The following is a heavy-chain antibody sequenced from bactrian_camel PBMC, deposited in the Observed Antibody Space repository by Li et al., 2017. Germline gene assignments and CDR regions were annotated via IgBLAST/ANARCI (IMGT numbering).Heavy chain of an antibody. CDR2: IDRDSKT. Sequence: VQLVESGGGSVPVGGSLRLSCTISGYTHNVGVMAWFRQAPGKEREGVAGIDRDSKTTYADSVKGRFAASKDNDKNTAYLQMNNLKSEDTALYYCATRESRSYKYWGQGTQVTVS. CDR3: ATRESRSYKY. CDR1: GYTHNVGV. V-gene: IGHV3S53*01. J-gene: IGHJ4*01. D-gene: IGHD1*01.